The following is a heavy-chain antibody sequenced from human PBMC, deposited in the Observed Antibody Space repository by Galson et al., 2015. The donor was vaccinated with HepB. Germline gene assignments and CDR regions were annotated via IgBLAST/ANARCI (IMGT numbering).Heavy chain of an antibody. CDR2: ISGSGGST. V-gene: IGHV3-23*01. CDR3: AKDHQPYCGGDCPLFGAFDI. D-gene: IGHD2-21*02. J-gene: IGHJ3*02. CDR1: GFTFSSYA. Sequence: SLRLSCAASGFTFSSYAMSWVRQAPGKGLEWVSAISGSGGSTYYADSVKGRFTISRDNSKNTLYLQMNSLRAEDTAVYYCAKDHQPYCGGDCPLFGAFDIWGQGTMVTVSS.